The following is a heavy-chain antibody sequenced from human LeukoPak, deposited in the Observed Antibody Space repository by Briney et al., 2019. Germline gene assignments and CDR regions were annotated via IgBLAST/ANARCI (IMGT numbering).Heavy chain of an antibody. CDR2: ISAYNGNT. D-gene: IGHD3-3*01. V-gene: IGHV1-18*01. CDR1: GYTFTSYG. Sequence: ASVKVSCKASGYTFTSYGISWVRQAPGQGLEWMGWISAYNGNTNYAQKLQGRVTMTTDTSTSTAYMELRSLRSDDTAVYYCARDITFFGVVHYYYYGMDVWGQGTTVTVSS. CDR3: ARDITFFGVVHYYYYGMDV. J-gene: IGHJ6*02.